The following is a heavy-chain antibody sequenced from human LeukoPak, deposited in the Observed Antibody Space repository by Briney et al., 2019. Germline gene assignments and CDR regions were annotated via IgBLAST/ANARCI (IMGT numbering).Heavy chain of an antibody. CDR2: IKQDGSEK. CDR3: ARAADGGSVDYYGSGPPRYYYYSYMDV. D-gene: IGHD3-10*01. J-gene: IGHJ6*03. V-gene: IGHV3-7*01. Sequence: PGGSLRLSCAASGFTFSSYWMSWVRQAPGKGLEWVANIKQDGSEKYYVDSVKGRFTISRDNAKNSLYLQMNSLRAEDTAVYYCARAADGGSVDYYGSGPPRYYYYSYMDVWGKGTTVTVSS. CDR1: GFTFSSYW.